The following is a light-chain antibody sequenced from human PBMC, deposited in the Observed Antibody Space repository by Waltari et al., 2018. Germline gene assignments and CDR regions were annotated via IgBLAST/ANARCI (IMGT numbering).Light chain of an antibody. CDR1: QSISSY. J-gene: IGKJ2*01. V-gene: IGKV1-39*01. CDR2: KAA. CDR3: QQSYSSPYT. Sequence: GDRVVITCRASQSISSYLNWYQQETGKAPKLLIYKAANLQSGVPSRFSGSGSGTDFTLTIISLQPEDFATYYCQQSYSSPYTFGQGTKVEIK.